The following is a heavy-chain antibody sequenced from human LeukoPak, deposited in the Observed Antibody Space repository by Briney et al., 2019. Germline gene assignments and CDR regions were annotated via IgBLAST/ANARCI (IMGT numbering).Heavy chain of an antibody. J-gene: IGHJ4*02. V-gene: IGHV1-18*01. D-gene: IGHD2-2*01. CDR2: ISAYNGNT. Sequence: ASVKVSCKASGYSFTSYGISWARQAPGQGLEWMGWISAYNGNTNYAQKVQGRVTMDTDTSTSTAYMELRSLRPDDTAVYFCARAPPGLVIPTAKLLDYWGQGTLVSVSS. CDR3: ARAPPGLVIPTAKLLDY. CDR1: GYSFTSYG.